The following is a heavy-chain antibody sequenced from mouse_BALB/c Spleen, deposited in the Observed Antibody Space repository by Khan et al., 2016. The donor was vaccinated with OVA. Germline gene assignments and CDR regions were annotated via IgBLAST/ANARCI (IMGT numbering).Heavy chain of an antibody. CDR3: AKLLWSHYYAMDY. CDR1: GFSLTDYG. D-gene: IGHD1-1*02. V-gene: IGHV2-6-5*01. Sequence: QVQLKQSGPGLVAPSQSLSITCTVSGFSLTDYGVSWIRQPPGKGLEWLGLIWGGGNTYYNSVLKSRLSISKDNSKSQVFLKMNSLQTDDTAMYYSAKLLWSHYYAMDYWGQGTSVTVSS. CDR2: IWGGGNT. J-gene: IGHJ4*01.